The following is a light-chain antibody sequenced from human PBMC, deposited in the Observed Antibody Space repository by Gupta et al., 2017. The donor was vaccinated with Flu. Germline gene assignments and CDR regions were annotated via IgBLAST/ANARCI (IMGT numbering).Light chain of an antibody. CDR3: MQALQTTLT. J-gene: IGKJ4*01. CDR2: LGS. Sequence: DIVMTQSPLSLPVTPGEPASISCRSSQSLLHSNGYNYLDWYLQKPGQSPQLLIYLGSNRASGVPDRCSGSGSGTDFTLKISRVEAEDVGFYYCMQALQTTLTFGGGTKVEIK. CDR1: QSLLHSNGYNY. V-gene: IGKV2-28*01.